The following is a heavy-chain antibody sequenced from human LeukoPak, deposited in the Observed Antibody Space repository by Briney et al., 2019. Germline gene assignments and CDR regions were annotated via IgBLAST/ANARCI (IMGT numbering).Heavy chain of an antibody. CDR1: GFSFTEYA. D-gene: IGHD1-1*01. CDR3: AKANWISNADAVW. V-gene: IGHV3-23*01. J-gene: IGHJ4*02. Sequence: GGSLRLSCVASGFSFTEYAMSWVRQAPARGPEWVSSIGGGGETFYADSVKGRFTLSRDDFRNTVYLQMTNLRVDDTAIYYCAKANWISNADAVWWGQGTQVTVSS. CDR2: IGGGGET.